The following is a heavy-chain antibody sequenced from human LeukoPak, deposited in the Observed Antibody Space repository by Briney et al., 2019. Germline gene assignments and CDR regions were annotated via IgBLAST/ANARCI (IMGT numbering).Heavy chain of an antibody. CDR1: GLSFSTYW. V-gene: IGHV3-7*01. CDR2: IKQDGSEK. D-gene: IGHD3-9*01. Sequence: PGGSLRLSCAASGLSFSTYWMNWVRQTPGKGLEWVATIKQDGSEKYYVDSVKGRFIISRDNAKNSLYLQMNSLRAEDTAVYYCARDEYDILTDYDYWGQGILVTVSS. CDR3: ARDEYDILTDYDY. J-gene: IGHJ4*02.